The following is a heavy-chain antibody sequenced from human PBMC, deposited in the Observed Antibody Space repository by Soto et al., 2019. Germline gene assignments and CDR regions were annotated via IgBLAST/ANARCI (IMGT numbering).Heavy chain of an antibody. D-gene: IGHD3-9*01. V-gene: IGHV4-59*08. CDR3: ARHVLRYFDWLLGPFDI. J-gene: IGHJ3*02. Sequence: PSETLSLTCTVSGGSISSYDWSWIRQPPGKGLEWIGYIYYSGSTNYNPSLKSRVTISVDTSKNQFSLKLSSVTAADTAVYFCARHVLRYFDWLLGPFDIWGQGIMVTVSS. CDR2: IYYSGST. CDR1: GGSISSYD.